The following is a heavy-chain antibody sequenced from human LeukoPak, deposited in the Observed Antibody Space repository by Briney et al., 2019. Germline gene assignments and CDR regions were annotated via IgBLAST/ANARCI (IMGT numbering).Heavy chain of an antibody. Sequence: GGSLRLSCAASGFTFSSYSMNWVSQAPGKGLEWVSSISSSSSYIYYADSVKGRFTISRDNAKNSLYLQMNSLRAEDTAVYYCARDSTYYYDSSGYYPRGQGTLVTVSS. CDR3: ARDSTYYYDSSGYYP. J-gene: IGHJ4*02. D-gene: IGHD3-22*01. V-gene: IGHV3-21*01. CDR1: GFTFSSYS. CDR2: ISSSSSYI.